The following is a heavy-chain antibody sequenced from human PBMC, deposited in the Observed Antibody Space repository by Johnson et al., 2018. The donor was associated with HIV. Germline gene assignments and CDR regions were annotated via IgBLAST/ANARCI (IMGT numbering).Heavy chain of an antibody. CDR2: ISNDGSNK. V-gene: IGHV3-30-3*01. CDR1: AFTFSRYA. CDR3: ARGIGDEYAFDV. D-gene: IGHD2-21*01. J-gene: IGHJ3*01. Sequence: QMQLVESGGGVVQPGRSLRLSCAASAFTFSRYAMHWVRQAPGKGLEWVAFISNDGSNKYYADSVKGRFTISRDNSKNTMYLQMNSLRAEDTAVYYCARGIGDEYAFDVWGQGTMVTVSS.